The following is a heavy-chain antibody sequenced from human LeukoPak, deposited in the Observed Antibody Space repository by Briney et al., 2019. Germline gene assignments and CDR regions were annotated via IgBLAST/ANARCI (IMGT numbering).Heavy chain of an antibody. CDR2: IYYSGST. J-gene: IGHJ5*02. D-gene: IGHD3-3*01. V-gene: IGHV4-59*01. Sequence: SETVSRTCTVSGGSISSYYWSWIRQPPGKRRVWMGYIYYSGSTNYNPSLKSRVTISVDTSKNQFSLKLSSVTAADTAVYDCARDTGFVTIIHPRGAWFDPWGQGTLVTVSS. CDR1: GGSISSYY. CDR3: ARDTGFVTIIHPRGAWFDP.